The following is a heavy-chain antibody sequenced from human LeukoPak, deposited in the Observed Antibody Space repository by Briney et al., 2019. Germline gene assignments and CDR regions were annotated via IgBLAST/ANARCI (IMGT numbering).Heavy chain of an antibody. D-gene: IGHD2-15*01. J-gene: IGHJ6*02. Sequence: PGGSLRLSCAASGFTFSNYGMNWVRQAPGKGLEWVSYISSSSSSIFYADSVKGRFTISRDNAKNSLYLQMNSLRAEDTAVYYCARGLVAATIMGYYYYGMDVWGQGTTVTVSS. CDR3: ARGLVAATIMGYYYYGMDV. V-gene: IGHV3-48*04. CDR2: ISSSSSSI. CDR1: GFTFSNYG.